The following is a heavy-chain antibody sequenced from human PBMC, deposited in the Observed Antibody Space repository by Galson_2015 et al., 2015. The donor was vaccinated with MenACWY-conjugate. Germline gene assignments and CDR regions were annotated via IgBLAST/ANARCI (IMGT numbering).Heavy chain of an antibody. V-gene: IGHV2-70*01. D-gene: IGHD6-13*01. CDR1: GFSLSTSGMC. Sequence: PALVKPTQTLTLTCTFSGFSLSTSGMCVSWIRQPPGKALEWLALIDWDDDKYYSTSLKTRLTISKDTSKNQVVLTMTNMDPVDTATYYCARGGAADRMNHFDYWGQGTLVTVSS. CDR2: IDWDDDK. J-gene: IGHJ4*02. CDR3: ARGGAADRMNHFDY.